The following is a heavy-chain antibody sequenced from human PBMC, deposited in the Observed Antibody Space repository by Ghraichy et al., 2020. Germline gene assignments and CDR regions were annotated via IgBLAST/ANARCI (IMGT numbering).Heavy chain of an antibody. D-gene: IGHD3-3*01. Sequence: GGSLRLSCAASGFTFSSYGMHWVRQAPGKGLEWVAFIRYDGSNKYYADSVKGRFTISRDNSKNTLYLQMNSLRAEDTAVYYCAKPTLSIPYIGKGNWFDPWGQGTLVTVSS. CDR3: AKPTLSIPYIGKGNWFDP. J-gene: IGHJ5*02. CDR1: GFTFSSYG. V-gene: IGHV3-30*02. CDR2: IRYDGSNK.